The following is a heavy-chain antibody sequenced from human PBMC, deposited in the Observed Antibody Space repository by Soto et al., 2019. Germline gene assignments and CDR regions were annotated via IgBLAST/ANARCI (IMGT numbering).Heavy chain of an antibody. CDR3: AKDGLVATIPSYYYYMDV. V-gene: IGHV3-23*01. CDR2: ISGSGGST. D-gene: IGHD5-12*01. CDR1: GFTFSSYA. Sequence: EVQLLESGGGLVQPGGSLRLSCAASGFTFSSYAMSWVRQAPGKGLEWVSAISGSGGSTYYADSVKGRFTISRDNSKNTLYLQMNSLRAEDTAVYYCAKDGLVATIPSYYYYMDVWGKGTTVTVSS. J-gene: IGHJ6*03.